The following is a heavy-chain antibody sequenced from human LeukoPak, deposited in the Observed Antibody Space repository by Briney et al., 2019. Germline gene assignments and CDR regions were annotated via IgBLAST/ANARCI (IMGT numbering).Heavy chain of an antibody. CDR1: GGSISSSSYY. V-gene: IGHV4-39*01. CDR3: ARHDSRRIAAAGTLDY. J-gene: IGHJ4*02. Sequence: SETLSLTCTVSGGSISSSSYYWGWIRQPPGKGLEWIGSIYYSGSTYYNPSLKSRVTISVDTSKNQFSLKLSSVTAADTAVYYCARHDSRRIAAAGTLDYWGQGTLVTVSS. D-gene: IGHD6-13*01. CDR2: IYYSGST.